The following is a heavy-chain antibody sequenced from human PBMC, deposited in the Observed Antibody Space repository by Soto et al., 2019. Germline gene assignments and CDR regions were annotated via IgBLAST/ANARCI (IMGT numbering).Heavy chain of an antibody. V-gene: IGHV4-30-4*01. CDR1: GGSISSGDYY. Sequence: PSETLSLTCTVSGGSISSGDYYWSWIRQPPGKGLEWIGYIYYSGSTYYNPSLKSRVTISVDTSKNQFSLKLSSVTAADTAVYYCARGNTLYYGMDVWGQGTTVTVSS. J-gene: IGHJ6*02. CDR3: ARGNTLYYGMDV. CDR2: IYYSGST.